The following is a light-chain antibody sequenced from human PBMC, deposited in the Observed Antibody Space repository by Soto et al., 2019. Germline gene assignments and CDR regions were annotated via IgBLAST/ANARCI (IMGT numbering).Light chain of an antibody. J-gene: IGKJ3*01. CDR3: QQYGNSPLT. Sequence: EIVLTQSPGTLSLSPGERATLSCTASQSVAGNFLAWYQQRPGQAPRLLISAASSRATAIPDRFSGSGSGTEFTLTIRRLEPDDSAVYFCQQYGNSPLTFGPGTKLNIQ. V-gene: IGKV3-20*01. CDR1: QSVAGNF. CDR2: AAS.